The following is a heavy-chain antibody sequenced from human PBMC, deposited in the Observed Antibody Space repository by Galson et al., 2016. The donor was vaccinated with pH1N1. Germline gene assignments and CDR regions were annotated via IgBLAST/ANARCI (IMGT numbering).Heavy chain of an antibody. CDR2: IYPGDSDT. Sequence: QSGAEVKKPGESLKISCTGSGYDFSNYWIGWVRQMPGKGLEWMAIIYPGDSDTRYSPSFQGQVTLSPDQSIDTAFLQWNSLKASDTAMYYCARNRGGGCGDSYYFDYWGQGALVTVSS. V-gene: IGHV5-51*03. D-gene: IGHD2-21*01. CDR3: ARNRGGGCGDSYYFDY. CDR1: GYDFSNYW. J-gene: IGHJ4*02.